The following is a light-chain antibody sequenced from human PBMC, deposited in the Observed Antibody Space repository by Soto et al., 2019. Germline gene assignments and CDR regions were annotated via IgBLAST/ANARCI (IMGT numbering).Light chain of an antibody. Sequence: QSALTQPASVSGSLGQSIAISCTGTSSDVGAYNWVSWFQQHPGKAPKLMIFDVSNRPSGVSNRFSGSKSGNTASLTISGLQAEDDADYYCYSYTTSSTYVFGTGTKLTVL. V-gene: IGLV2-14*03. J-gene: IGLJ1*01. CDR2: DVS. CDR3: YSYTTSSTYV. CDR1: SSDVGAYNW.